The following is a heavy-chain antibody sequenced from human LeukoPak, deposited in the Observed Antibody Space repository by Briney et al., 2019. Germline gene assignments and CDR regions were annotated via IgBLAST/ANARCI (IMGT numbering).Heavy chain of an antibody. J-gene: IGHJ6*02. V-gene: IGHV5-51*01. CDR3: ARQPITMVRGVRYGMDV. Sequence: GESLKISCQGSGSSLTTYWIGWVRQMPGKGLEWMGIIYPGDSDTKYSPSFQGQVTISADKSISTAYLQWSSLKASDTAMYYCARQPITMVRGVRYGMDVWGQGTTVTVSS. CDR2: IYPGDSDT. D-gene: IGHD3-10*01. CDR1: GSSLTTYW.